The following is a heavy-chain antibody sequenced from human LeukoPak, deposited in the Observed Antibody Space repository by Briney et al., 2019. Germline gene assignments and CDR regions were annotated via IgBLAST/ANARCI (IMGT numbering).Heavy chain of an antibody. CDR3: ARGFDDFWSGSPFGY. D-gene: IGHD3-3*01. V-gene: IGHV1-8*01. CDR2: MNPNSGNT. CDR1: GYTFTSYD. J-gene: IGHJ4*02. Sequence: ASVKVSCKASGYTFTSYDINWVRQATGQGLEWMGWMNPNSGNTGYAQKFQGRGTMTRNTSISTAYMELSSLRSEDTAAYYCARGFDDFWSGSPFGYWGQGTLVTVSS.